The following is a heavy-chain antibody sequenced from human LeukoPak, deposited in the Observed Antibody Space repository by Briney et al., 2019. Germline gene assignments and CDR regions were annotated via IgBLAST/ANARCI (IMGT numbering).Heavy chain of an antibody. Sequence: PGGSLRLSCAASGFTFSSYEMNWVRQAPGKGLEWVSYISSSGSTIYYADSVKGRFTISRDSAKNSLYLQMNSLRAEDTAVYYCARDRYPGTIWGQGTLVTVSS. CDR3: ARDRYPGTI. D-gene: IGHD1-14*01. CDR1: GFTFSSYE. V-gene: IGHV3-48*03. CDR2: ISSSGSTI. J-gene: IGHJ4*02.